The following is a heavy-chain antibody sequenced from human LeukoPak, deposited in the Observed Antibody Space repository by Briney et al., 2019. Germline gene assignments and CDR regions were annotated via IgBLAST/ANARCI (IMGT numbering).Heavy chain of an antibody. Sequence: ASVKVSCKASGYTFTGYYLHWVRQAPGQGLEWMGSINPNSGGTNYAQKFQGRVTMTTDTSMSTAYMELSRLTSDDTAVYYCARAGGRSWFDPWGQGTLVTVSS. V-gene: IGHV1-2*02. CDR1: GYTFTGYY. CDR2: INPNSGGT. J-gene: IGHJ5*02. CDR3: ARAGGRSWFDP.